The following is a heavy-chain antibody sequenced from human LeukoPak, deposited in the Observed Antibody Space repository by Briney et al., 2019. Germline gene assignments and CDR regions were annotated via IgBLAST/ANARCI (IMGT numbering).Heavy chain of an antibody. V-gene: IGHV3-23*01. D-gene: IGHD1-20*01. Sequence: GESLRLSCAATGFTFSSYAMNWVRQAPGKGLEWVSGISTAGGNTYYADSVKGRFTISRDNSKNTLYLQMNSQRAEDTAVYYCAKGSHNWSFDYWGQGSLVTVSS. CDR3: AKGSHNWSFDY. J-gene: IGHJ4*02. CDR2: ISTAGGNT. CDR1: GFTFSSYA.